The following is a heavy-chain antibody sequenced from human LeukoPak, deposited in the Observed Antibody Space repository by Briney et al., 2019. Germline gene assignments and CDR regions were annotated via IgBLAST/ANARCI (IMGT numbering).Heavy chain of an antibody. J-gene: IGHJ6*03. CDR2: INPNSGGT. Sequence: ASVKVSCKASGCTFTGYYIHWVRRAPGQGLEWVGRINPNSGGTDYAQRFQGRVTMTRDTSISTAYMELSRLRSDDTAVYYCARDGANKVRGVHYFYMDVWGKGTTVTVSS. D-gene: IGHD3-10*01. V-gene: IGHV1-2*06. CDR1: GCTFTGYY. CDR3: ARDGANKVRGVHYFYMDV.